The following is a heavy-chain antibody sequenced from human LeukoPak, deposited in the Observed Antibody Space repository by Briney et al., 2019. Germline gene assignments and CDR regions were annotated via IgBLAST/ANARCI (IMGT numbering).Heavy chain of an antibody. J-gene: IGHJ4*02. D-gene: IGHD3-9*01. Sequence: PGGSLRLSCAASGFTFSTYAMSWVRQAPGKGLEWVSAISGSGGSTYYADSVKGRFTISRDNSNNTLYLQMNSLSAEDTAVYYCAKTVYDILTGVDYWGQGTLVTVSS. V-gene: IGHV3-23*01. CDR2: ISGSGGST. CDR3: AKTVYDILTGVDY. CDR1: GFTFSTYA.